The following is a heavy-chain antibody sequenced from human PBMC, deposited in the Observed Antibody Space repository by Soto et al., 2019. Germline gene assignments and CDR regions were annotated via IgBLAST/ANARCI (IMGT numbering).Heavy chain of an antibody. J-gene: IGHJ6*03. D-gene: IGHD4-17*01. CDR3: ARGPGEMTMVNLYYYYYYMDV. CDR1: GYTFTSYD. V-gene: IGHV1-8*01. Sequence: GASVKVSCKASGYTFTSYDINWVRQATGQGLEWMGWMNPNSGNTGYAQKFQGRVTMTRNTSISTAYMELSSLRSEDTAVYYCARGPGEMTMVNLYYYYYYMDVWGKGTTVTSP. CDR2: MNPNSGNT.